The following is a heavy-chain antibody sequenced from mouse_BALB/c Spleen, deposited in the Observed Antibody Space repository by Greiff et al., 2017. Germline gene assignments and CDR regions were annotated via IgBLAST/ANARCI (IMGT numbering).Heavy chain of an antibody. Sequence: VQLQQSGAELVRPGVSVKISCKGSGYTFTDYAMHWVKQSHAKSLEWIGVISTYYGDASYNQKFKGKATMTVDKSSSTAYMELARLTSEDSAIYYCARRGYGKEDYFDYWGQGTTLTVSS. CDR3: ARRGYGKEDYFDY. CDR2: ISTYYGDA. D-gene: IGHD2-10*02. J-gene: IGHJ2*01. CDR1: GYTFTDYA. V-gene: IGHV1S137*01.